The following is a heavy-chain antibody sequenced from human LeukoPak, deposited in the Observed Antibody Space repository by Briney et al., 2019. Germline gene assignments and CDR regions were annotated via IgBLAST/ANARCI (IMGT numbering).Heavy chain of an antibody. CDR2: IYYSGST. CDR1: GGSISSYY. Sequence: SETLSLTCTVSGGSISSYYWSWIRQPPGKGLEWIGYIYYSGSTNYNPSLKSRVTISVDTSKNQFSLKLSSVTAADTAVYYCARFPQILPSPNDAFDIWGQGTMATVSS. V-gene: IGHV4-59*01. D-gene: IGHD2-15*01. CDR3: ARFPQILPSPNDAFDI. J-gene: IGHJ3*02.